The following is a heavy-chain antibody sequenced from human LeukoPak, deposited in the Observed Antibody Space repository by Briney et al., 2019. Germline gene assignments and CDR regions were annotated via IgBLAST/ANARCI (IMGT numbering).Heavy chain of an antibody. CDR1: GGSISSSSYY. CDR2: IYYSGST. CDR3: ARHRPRFAHRPDAFDI. V-gene: IGHV4-39*01. D-gene: IGHD3-10*01. J-gene: IGHJ3*02. Sequence: NASETLSLTCTVSGGSISSSSYYWGWIRQPPGKGLEWIGSIYYSGSTYYNPSLKSRVTISVDTSKNQFSLKLSSVTAADTAVYYCARHRPRFAHRPDAFDIWGQGTMVTVSS.